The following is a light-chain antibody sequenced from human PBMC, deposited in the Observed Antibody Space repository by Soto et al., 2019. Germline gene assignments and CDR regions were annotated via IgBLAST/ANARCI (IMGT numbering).Light chain of an antibody. CDR2: DAS. J-gene: IGKJ4*01. V-gene: IGKV3-11*01. Sequence: EIVLTQSPDTLSLSPGERASLSCRASQRVSSYLAWYQQKPGQAPRRLIYDASNRAAGLPARLSVSGSGTDFTHTITSLEPEDFAVYYCQQRSNWPLTFCGVTKVEIK. CDR3: QQRSNWPLT. CDR1: QRVSSY.